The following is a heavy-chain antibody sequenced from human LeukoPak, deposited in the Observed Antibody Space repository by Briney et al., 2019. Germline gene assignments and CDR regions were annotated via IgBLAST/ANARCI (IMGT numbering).Heavy chain of an antibody. D-gene: IGHD4-17*01. CDR1: GYTLSKLS. J-gene: IGHJ4*02. CDR3: ARGKDNGDDFDY. CDR2: FDPKSGET. Sequence: ASVKVSCKVSGYTLSKLSIHWMRQAPGKGLEWMGGFDPKSGETIYAQKFQGWVTMTRDTSISTAYMDLSRLRSDDTAVYYCARGKDNGDDFDYWGQGTLVTVSS. V-gene: IGHV1-24*01.